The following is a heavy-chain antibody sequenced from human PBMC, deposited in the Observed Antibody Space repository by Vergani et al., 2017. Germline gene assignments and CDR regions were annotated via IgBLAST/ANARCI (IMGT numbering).Heavy chain of an antibody. J-gene: IGHJ6*02. CDR1: GFTFDDYG. D-gene: IGHD1-26*01. CDR2: INWNGGST. CDR3: AGGSKWELLNYYYYGMDV. V-gene: IGHV3-20*01. Sequence: EVQLVESGGGVVRPGGSLRLSCAASGFTFDDYGMSWVRQAPGKGLEWVSGINWNGGSTGYADSVKGRFTISRDNAKNSLYLQMNSLRAEDTALYHCAGGSKWELLNYYYYGMDVGSQGTTVTVSS.